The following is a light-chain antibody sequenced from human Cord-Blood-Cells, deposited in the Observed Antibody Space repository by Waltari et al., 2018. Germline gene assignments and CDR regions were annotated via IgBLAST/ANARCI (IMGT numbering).Light chain of an antibody. V-gene: IGKV4-1*01. CDR1: QSVLYSSNNKNY. J-gene: IGKJ2*01. CDR3: QQYYSTPPYT. CDR2: WAS. Sequence: DIVMTQSPDSLAVSLGERATINCKSSQSVLYSSNNKNYLAWYQQKPGQPPKLLIYWASTRDSGVPYRFGGSGSGTDFTLTISSLQAEDVAVYYCQQYYSTPPYTFGQGTKLEIK.